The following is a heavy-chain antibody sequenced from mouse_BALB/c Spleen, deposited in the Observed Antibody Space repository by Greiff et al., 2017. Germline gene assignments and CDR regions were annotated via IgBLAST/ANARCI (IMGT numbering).Heavy chain of an antibody. D-gene: IGHD4-1*01. CDR1: GYTFTSYT. J-gene: IGHJ3*01. Sequence: QVQLQQSAAELARPGASVKMSCKASGYTFTSYTMHWVKQRPGQGLEWIGYINPSSGYTEYNQKFKDKTTLTADKSSSTAYMQLSSLTSEDSAVYYCARVGRERPFAYWGQGTLVTVSA. V-gene: IGHV1-4*02. CDR3: ARVGRERPFAY. CDR2: INPSSGYT.